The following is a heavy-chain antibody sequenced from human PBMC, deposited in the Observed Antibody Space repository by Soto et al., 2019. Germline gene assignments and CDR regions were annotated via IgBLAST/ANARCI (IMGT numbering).Heavy chain of an antibody. CDR2: IYYSGST. CDR3: ASRASAEGSSLYGYYYYGMDV. CDR1: GGSISSSSYY. J-gene: IGHJ6*02. V-gene: IGHV4-39*01. D-gene: IGHD6-6*01. Sequence: QLQLQESGPGLVKPSETLSLTCTVSGGSISSSSYYWGWIRQPPGKGLEWIGSIYYSGSTYYNPSLKRRVTISVDTSKTQFSLKLSSVTAADTAVYYCASRASAEGSSLYGYYYYGMDVWGQGTTLTVSS.